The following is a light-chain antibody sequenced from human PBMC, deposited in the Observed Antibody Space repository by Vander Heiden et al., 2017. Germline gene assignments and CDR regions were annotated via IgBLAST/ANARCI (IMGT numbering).Light chain of an antibody. J-gene: IGKJ1*01. Sequence: DIQMTQSPSSLSASVGDRVTITCQASQDISSSLNWFQQKPGKAPKLLIYGASHLETGVPSRFAGSGSGTDFTFTISILQPEDVATYYCQQYDDLPRTFGQGTKVEVK. CDR3: QQYDDLPRT. V-gene: IGKV1-33*01. CDR1: QDISSS. CDR2: GAS.